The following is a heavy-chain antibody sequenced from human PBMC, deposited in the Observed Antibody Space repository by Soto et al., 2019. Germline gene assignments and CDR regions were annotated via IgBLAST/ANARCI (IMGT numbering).Heavy chain of an antibody. J-gene: IGHJ2*01. Sequence: EVQLLESGGGLVQPGGSLRLSCAASGFTFINYAMNWVRQAPGKGLQWVATVTGGGDATFYTYSVTGRITISKDFSSNTASLPMNRLRVDDTAVYYCARKVLGSTTRTNYWYFDIWGRGTLVTVSS. CDR3: ARKVLGSTTRTNYWYFDI. CDR1: GFTFINYA. D-gene: IGHD3-10*01. V-gene: IGHV3-23*01. CDR2: VTGGGDAT.